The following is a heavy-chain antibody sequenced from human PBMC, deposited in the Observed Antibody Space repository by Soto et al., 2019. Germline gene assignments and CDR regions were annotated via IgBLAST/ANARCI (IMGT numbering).Heavy chain of an antibody. D-gene: IGHD2-2*01. V-gene: IGHV1-69*01. CDR2: IIPIFGTA. CDR1: GGTFSSYP. Sequence: SSVKVSCKASGGTFSSYPISWVRHAPGQGLEWMGGIIPIFGTANYAQKFQGRVTITADESTSTAYMELSSLRSEDTAVYYCARHVPAAGYYYGMDVWGQGTTVTVSS. CDR3: ARHVPAAGYYYGMDV. J-gene: IGHJ6*02.